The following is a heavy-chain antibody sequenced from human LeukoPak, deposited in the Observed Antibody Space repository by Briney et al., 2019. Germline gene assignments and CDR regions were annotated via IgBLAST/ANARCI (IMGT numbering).Heavy chain of an antibody. CDR1: GFTFSIYA. CDR3: AKDENVLRFLYAFDI. J-gene: IGHJ3*02. CDR2: ISGSGGST. V-gene: IGHV3-23*01. D-gene: IGHD3-3*01. Sequence: GGSLRLSCAASGFTFSIYAMSWVRQAPGKGLEWVSAISGSGGSTYYADSVKGRFTISRDNSKNTLYLQMNSLRAEDTAVYYCAKDENVLRFLYAFDIWGQGTMVTVSS.